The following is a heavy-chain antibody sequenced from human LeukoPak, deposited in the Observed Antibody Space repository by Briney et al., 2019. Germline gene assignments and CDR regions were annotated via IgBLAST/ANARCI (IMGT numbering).Heavy chain of an antibody. CDR1: GGTFSSYA. J-gene: IGHJ6*02. CDR3: ARGQERYYYNYGMDI. V-gene: IGHV1-69*13. Sequence: GASVKVSRKASGGTFSSYAISWVRQAPGQGLEWMGGIIPIFGTANYAQKFQGRVTITADESTSAAYMELSSPRSEDTAVYYCARGQERYYYNYGMDIWGQGTTVTVSS. D-gene: IGHD1-1*01. CDR2: IIPIFGTA.